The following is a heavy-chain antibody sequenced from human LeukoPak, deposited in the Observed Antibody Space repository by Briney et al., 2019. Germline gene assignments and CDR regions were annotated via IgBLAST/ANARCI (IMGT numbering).Heavy chain of an antibody. Sequence: PGGSLRLSCAASGFTFSSYSMNCVRQAPGKWLEWVSSISTSSTYIYYADSVKGRFTISRDNAKNSLYLQMNSLRAEDTAVYYCARDPPFIIGTTFFDYWGQGTLVTVSS. CDR1: GFTFSSYS. J-gene: IGHJ4*02. D-gene: IGHD1-20*01. CDR2: ISTSSTYI. CDR3: ARDPPFIIGTTFFDY. V-gene: IGHV3-21*01.